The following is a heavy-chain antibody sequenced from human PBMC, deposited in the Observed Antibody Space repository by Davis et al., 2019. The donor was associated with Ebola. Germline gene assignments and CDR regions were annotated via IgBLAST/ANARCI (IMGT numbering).Heavy chain of an antibody. CDR1: GYTFISYP. J-gene: IGHJ4*02. D-gene: IGHD1-26*01. V-gene: IGHV1-18*01. CDR2: INSNDDRT. Sequence: ASVKVSCKTSGYTFISYPIAWVRHAPGQGLEWMGWINSNDDRTNYAQKFQGRVTMTTDTSTNTAYMELRSLRSDDTAVYYCARGGGTYGGGTYSPDYWGQGTLVTVSS. CDR3: ARGGGTYGGGTYSPDY.